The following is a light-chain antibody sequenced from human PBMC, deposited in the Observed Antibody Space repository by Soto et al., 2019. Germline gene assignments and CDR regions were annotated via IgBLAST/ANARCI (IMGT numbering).Light chain of an antibody. J-gene: IGLJ3*02. CDR1: SSDVGGYNY. CDR3: SSYTSSSTAGPV. CDR2: EVS. Sequence: QSVLTQPASVSGSPGQSITISCTGTSSDVGGYNYVSWYQQHPGKAPKLMIYEVSNRPSGVSNRFSGSKSGNTASLTISGLQAEDEADYYCSSYTSSSTAGPVFGGGTKLTVL. V-gene: IGLV2-14*01.